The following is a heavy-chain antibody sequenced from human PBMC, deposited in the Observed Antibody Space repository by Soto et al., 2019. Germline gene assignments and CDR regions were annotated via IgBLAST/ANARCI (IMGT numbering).Heavy chain of an antibody. J-gene: IGHJ4*02. CDR3: ARDHDTSGYILAY. D-gene: IGHD3-22*01. V-gene: IGHV3-53*01. CDR2: LYSGGST. CDR1: GFSVSTKY. Sequence: EVQLVESGGGLIQPGGSLRLSCAVSGFSVSTKYMSWVRQAPGKGLEWVSVLYSGGSTYYADSVKGRFTISRDNSKNTLYLQMNSLRAEDTAVYYCARDHDTSGYILAYWGQGTLVTVSS.